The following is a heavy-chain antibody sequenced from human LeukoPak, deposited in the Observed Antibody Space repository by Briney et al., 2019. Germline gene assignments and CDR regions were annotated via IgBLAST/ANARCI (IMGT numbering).Heavy chain of an antibody. V-gene: IGHV3-11*04. Sequence: PGGSLRLSCAASGFTFSDYYMSWIRQAPGKGLEWVSYISSSGSTIYYADSVKGRFTISRDNAKNSLYLQMNSLRAEDTAVYYCARASLDSGSYYDYFDYWGQGTLVTVSS. CDR3: ARASLDSGSYYDYFDY. CDR2: ISSSGSTI. CDR1: GFTFSDYY. D-gene: IGHD1-26*01. J-gene: IGHJ4*02.